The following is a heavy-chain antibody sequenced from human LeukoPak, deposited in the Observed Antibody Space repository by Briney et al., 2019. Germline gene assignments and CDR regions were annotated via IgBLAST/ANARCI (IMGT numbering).Heavy chain of an antibody. D-gene: IGHD7-27*01. CDR1: GFTFSSSW. V-gene: IGHV3-7*01. Sequence: GGSLRLSCAASGFTFSSSWMSWVRQAPGKGLEWVAHIKQDGSAKDYVDSVKGRFTISRDNAKNSLDLQMNSLRAEDTAVYYCAGVRSGNWFDPWGQGTLVTVSS. J-gene: IGHJ5*02. CDR3: AGVRSGNWFDP. CDR2: IKQDGSAK.